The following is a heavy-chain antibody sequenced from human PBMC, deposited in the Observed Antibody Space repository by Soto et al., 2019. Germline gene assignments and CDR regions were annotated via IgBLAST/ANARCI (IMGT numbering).Heavy chain of an antibody. CDR3: AGEGYCSSTSCYPGGMDV. J-gene: IGHJ6*01. V-gene: IGHV1-69*01. Sequence: QVQLVQSGAEVKKPGSSVKVSCKASGGTFSSYAISWVRQAPGQGLEWMGGIIPIFGTANYAQKFQGRVTITADESTSTAYMERSSLRAEDTAVYYCAGEGYCSSTSCYPGGMDVWGQGTTVTVS. CDR1: GGTFSSYA. CDR2: IIPIFGTA. D-gene: IGHD2-2*01.